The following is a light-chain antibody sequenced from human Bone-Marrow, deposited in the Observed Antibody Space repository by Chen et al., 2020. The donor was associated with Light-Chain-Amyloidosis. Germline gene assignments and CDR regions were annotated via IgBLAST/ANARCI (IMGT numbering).Light chain of an antibody. CDR2: GSS. Sequence: EIVLTQSPGTLSLSPGEGANLSCRASQTISSNYLTWYQQKFGQAPRLLIYGSSSRATGIPDRFNGSGSGTDFTLTINRLEPEDFAMYDCQQYGTSPLTFGGGTKVEIK. J-gene: IGKJ4*01. CDR3: QQYGTSPLT. CDR1: QTISSNY. V-gene: IGKV3-20*01.